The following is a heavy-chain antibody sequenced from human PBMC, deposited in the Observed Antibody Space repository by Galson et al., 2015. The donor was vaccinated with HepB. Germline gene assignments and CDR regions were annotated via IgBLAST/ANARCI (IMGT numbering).Heavy chain of an antibody. Sequence: SLRLSCAASGFSFNSYAMTWVRQAPGKGLEWVSSISGNGGNTKYGDSVKGRFTIFRDNAKSTLYLQMNSLRAEETALYYCSKGEDWGPAAINYGFNVWGQGTTVTVSS. V-gene: IGHV3-23*01. J-gene: IGHJ6*02. CDR3: SKGEDWGPAAINYGFNV. CDR2: ISGNGGNT. D-gene: IGHD7-27*01. CDR1: GFSFNSYA.